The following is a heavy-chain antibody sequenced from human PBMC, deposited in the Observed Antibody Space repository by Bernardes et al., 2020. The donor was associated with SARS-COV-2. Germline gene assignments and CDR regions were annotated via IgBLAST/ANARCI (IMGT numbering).Heavy chain of an antibody. V-gene: IGHV4-39*01. Sequence: SETLSLTCSVSGGSISSTDYYWDWIRQPPGKGLEWIGSVSFAGTTYYNPSLKNRLTISEDKPKNQFTLRLNSATVADTAVYYCASLKGQRFYDYWGQGSLVTVSS. CDR2: VSFAGTT. D-gene: IGHD3-3*01. CDR3: ASLKGQRFYDY. J-gene: IGHJ4*02. CDR1: GGSISSTDYY.